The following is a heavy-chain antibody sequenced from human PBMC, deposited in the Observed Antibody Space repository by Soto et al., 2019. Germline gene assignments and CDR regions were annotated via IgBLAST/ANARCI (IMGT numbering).Heavy chain of an antibody. CDR2: INSDGSST. V-gene: IGHV3-74*01. CDR1: GFTFSSYW. J-gene: IGHJ6*02. D-gene: IGHD2-15*01. Sequence: GSLRLSCAASGFTFSSYWMHWVRQAPGKGLVWVSRINSDGSSTSYADSVKGRFTISRDNAKNTLYLQMNSLRAEDTAVYYCARELVVVVAATTVYYYYGMDVWGQGTTVTVSS. CDR3: ARELVVVVAATTVYYYYGMDV.